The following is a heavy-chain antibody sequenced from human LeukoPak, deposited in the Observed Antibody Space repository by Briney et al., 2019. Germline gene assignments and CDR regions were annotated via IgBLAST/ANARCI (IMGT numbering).Heavy chain of an antibody. CDR2: IYYSGST. V-gene: IGHV4-59*11. CDR3: ARLLSGMDV. J-gene: IGHJ6*03. Sequence: SETLSLTCTVSGGSICSHYWSWIRQPPGKGLEWIGYIYYSGSTNYNPSLKSRVTISVDTSKNQFSLKLSSVTAADTAVYYCARLLSGMDVWGKGTTVTVSS. D-gene: IGHD2-8*02. CDR1: GGSICSHY.